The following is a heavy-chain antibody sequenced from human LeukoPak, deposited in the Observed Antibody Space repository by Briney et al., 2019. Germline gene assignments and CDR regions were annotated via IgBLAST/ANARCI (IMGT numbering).Heavy chain of an antibody. CDR2: IYYSGSA. CDR3: ARLTGYDWESSYDY. J-gene: IGHJ4*02. D-gene: IGHD5-12*01. CDR1: GGSIRSYY. Sequence: SETLSLTCTVSGGSIRSYYWSWIRQPPGKGLEWIGYIYYSGSANYNPSLKSRVTISVDTSKNQFSLKLSSVTAADTAVYYCARLTGYDWESSYDYWGQGTLVTVSS. V-gene: IGHV4-59*01.